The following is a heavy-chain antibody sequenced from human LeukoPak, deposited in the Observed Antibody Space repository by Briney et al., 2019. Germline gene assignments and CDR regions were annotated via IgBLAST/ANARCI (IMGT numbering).Heavy chain of an antibody. Sequence: SETLCVTCTDPVGSIIDSLWSSMRQPPGEGLEWIVHIYYSGNTIHIPSLPSRVTIPFDASKHRFSLKLTSVTTADTAVYYCAGEDYFDSSGYASWRFDIWGQGTMVTVSS. D-gene: IGHD3-22*01. J-gene: IGHJ3*02. CDR2: IYYSGNT. CDR3: AGEDYFDSSGYASWRFDI. CDR1: VGSIIDSL. V-gene: IGHV4-59*01.